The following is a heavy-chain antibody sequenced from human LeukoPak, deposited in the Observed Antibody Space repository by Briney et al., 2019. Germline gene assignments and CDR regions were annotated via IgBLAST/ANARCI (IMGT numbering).Heavy chain of an antibody. D-gene: IGHD2-8*01. J-gene: IGHJ4*02. CDR3: ARAGPNWRIDY. CDR1: GFTVSGSW. V-gene: IGHV3-74*01. Sequence: GGSLRLSCAASGFTVSGSWILWVRQAPGKGLLWVSLINNDGSSTTYADSVKGRFTISRDNAKNTLYLQMNSLRVDDTAMYYCARAGPNWRIDYWGQGTLVTVSS. CDR2: INNDGSST.